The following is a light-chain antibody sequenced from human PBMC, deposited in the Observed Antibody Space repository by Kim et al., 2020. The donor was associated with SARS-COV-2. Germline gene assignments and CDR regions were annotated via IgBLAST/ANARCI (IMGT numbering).Light chain of an antibody. J-gene: IGKJ3*01. CDR2: AAS. CDR3: QQSYISPFT. CDR1: QSISSH. Sequence: DIQMTQSPSSLSASVGDRVTITCRTSQSISSHLNWYHQKPGRAPKLLISAASTLQGGVPSRFSGSGSETDFPLTISSLQPEDFATYFCQQSYISPFTFGPGTKVDIK. V-gene: IGKV1-39*01.